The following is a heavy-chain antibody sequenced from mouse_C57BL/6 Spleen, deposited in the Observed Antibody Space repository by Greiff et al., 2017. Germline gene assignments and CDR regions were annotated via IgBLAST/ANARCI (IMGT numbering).Heavy chain of an antibody. CDR3: ARGITTVVPYFDY. CDR1: GYSFTGDY. D-gene: IGHD1-1*01. V-gene: IGHV1-42*01. Sequence: VQLQQSGPELVKPGASVKLSCKASGYSFTGDYMNWVKQSPEKSLEWIGEITPSTGGTTYNQKFKAKATLTVDKSSSTAYMQLKSLTSEDSAVYYCARGITTVVPYFDYWGQGTTLTVSS. J-gene: IGHJ2*01. CDR2: ITPSTGGT.